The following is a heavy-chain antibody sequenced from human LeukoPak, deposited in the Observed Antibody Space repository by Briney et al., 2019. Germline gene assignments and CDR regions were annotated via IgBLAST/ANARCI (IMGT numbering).Heavy chain of an antibody. D-gene: IGHD5-24*01. CDR1: GITFSNSA. CDR2: ITKSGDHT. V-gene: IGHV3-23*01. Sequence: GGSLRLSCAPSGITFSNSALSWVRQAPGKGLEWVSTITKSGDHTHYADSVRGLFTISRAIFKNTLYLQMNSLRAEDTAVYHCVKSAGSDGYRDDFHLGGRGTGATV. CDR3: VKSAGSDGYRDDFHL. J-gene: IGHJ3*01.